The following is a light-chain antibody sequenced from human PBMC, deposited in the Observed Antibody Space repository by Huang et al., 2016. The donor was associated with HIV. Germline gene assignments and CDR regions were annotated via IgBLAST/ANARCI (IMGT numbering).Light chain of an antibody. CDR2: LGS. Sequence: DIVMTQSPLSLPVTPGEPASISCKSSQSLLHSNAYNYSDWYLQKPGQSPQLLIYLGSNRASGVPDRFSGSGSGTDFTLKISRVEAEDVGIYYCMQALQTPFTFGPGTKVDIK. CDR1: QSLLHSNAYNY. CDR3: MQALQTPFT. V-gene: IGKV2-28*01. J-gene: IGKJ3*01.